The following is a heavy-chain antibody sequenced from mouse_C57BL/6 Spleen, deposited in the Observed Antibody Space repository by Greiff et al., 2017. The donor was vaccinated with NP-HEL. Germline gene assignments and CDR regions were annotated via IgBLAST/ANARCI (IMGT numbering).Heavy chain of an antibody. CDR3: ARRYYYGSFSNWYFDV. D-gene: IGHD1-1*01. V-gene: IGHV1-18*01. Sequence: EVQLQQSGPELVKPGASVKTPCKASGYTFTDYNMDWVKQSHGKSLEWIGDINPNNGGTIYNQKFKGKATLTVDKSSSTAYMELRSLTSEATAVYYCARRYYYGSFSNWYFDVWGTGTTVTVSS. CDR1: GYTFTDYN. J-gene: IGHJ1*03. CDR2: INPNNGGT.